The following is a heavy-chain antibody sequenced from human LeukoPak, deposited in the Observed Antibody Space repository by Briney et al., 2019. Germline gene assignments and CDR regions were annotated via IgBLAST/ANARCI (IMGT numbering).Heavy chain of an antibody. J-gene: IGHJ4*02. Sequence: GGFLRLSCAASGFTFSSYSMNWVRQAPGKGLEWVSYISSTSSTIYYADSVKGRFTISRDNAKNSLYLQMNSLRAEDTAVYYCARIRGVATLDYWGQGTLVTVSS. CDR3: ARIRGVATLDY. V-gene: IGHV3-48*04. CDR2: ISSTSSTI. D-gene: IGHD3-10*01. CDR1: GFTFSSYS.